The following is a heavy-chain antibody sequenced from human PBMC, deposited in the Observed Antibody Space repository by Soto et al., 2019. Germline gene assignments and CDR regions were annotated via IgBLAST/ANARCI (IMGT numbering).Heavy chain of an antibody. CDR3: ARRLSGPKEEYNVYYFYGLDV. J-gene: IGHJ6*02. CDR2: IDPSNSYI. Sequence: PGASLKLSCQGSGYSFTTHWITWVRQTPGKGLEWMGRIDPSNSYINYSPSFQGHVTISVDRSISTAYLQWSRPEASDNAIYYCARRLSGPKEEYNVYYFYGLDVWGQGTKVTVSS. V-gene: IGHV5-10-1*01. D-gene: IGHD1-1*01. CDR1: GYSFTTHW.